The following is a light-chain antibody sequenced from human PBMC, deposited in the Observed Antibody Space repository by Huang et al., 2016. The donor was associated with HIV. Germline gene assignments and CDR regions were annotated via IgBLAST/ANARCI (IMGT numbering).Light chain of an antibody. CDR1: QGLRCN. CDR3: QQYNNWPYT. V-gene: IGKV3-15*01. Sequence: VSPGEIASLSRRARQGLRCNLPWQQQKPGQAPWLLIYGTSTRATGIPARFIGSGSGTEFTLTISCLQSEDFAVYCCQQYNNWPYTFGQGTKLEIK. CDR2: GTS. J-gene: IGKJ2*01.